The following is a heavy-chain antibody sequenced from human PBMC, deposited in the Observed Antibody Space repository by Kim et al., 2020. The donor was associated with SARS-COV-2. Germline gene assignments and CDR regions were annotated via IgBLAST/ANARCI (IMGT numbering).Heavy chain of an antibody. J-gene: IGHJ4*02. V-gene: IGHV3-53*01. CDR2: GIT. D-gene: IGHD1-1*01. Sequence: GITSFADSVKGRLSISRDSPKNTVYLQLTSLRPEATAFYYCARGSGGTFDYWGQGTLVTVSS. CDR3: ARGSGGTFDY.